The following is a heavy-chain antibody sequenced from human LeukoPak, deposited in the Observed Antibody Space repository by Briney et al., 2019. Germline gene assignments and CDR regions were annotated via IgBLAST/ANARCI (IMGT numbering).Heavy chain of an antibody. J-gene: IGHJ4*02. CDR2: ISSSSSYI. Sequence: PGGSLRLSCAASGFTFSSFAMSWVRQAPGKGLEWVSSISSSSSYIYYSDSVKGRFTISRDNAKNSLYLQMNSLRAEDTAMYYCARADSSGPYYFDYWGQGTLVTVSS. CDR3: ARADSSGPYYFDY. V-gene: IGHV3-21*01. CDR1: GFTFSSFA. D-gene: IGHD6-19*01.